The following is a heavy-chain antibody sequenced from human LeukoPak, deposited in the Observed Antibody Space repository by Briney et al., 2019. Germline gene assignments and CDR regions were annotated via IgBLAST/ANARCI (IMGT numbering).Heavy chain of an antibody. CDR2: IYTSGST. Sequence: SETLSLTCTVPGGSISSYYWSWSRQPARKGPEWIGRIYTSGSTNYNPSLKSRVTMSVDTSKNQFSLKLSSVTAADTAVYYCARETGGYAFDIWGQGTMVTVSS. D-gene: IGHD7-27*01. CDR1: GGSISSYY. CDR3: ARETGGYAFDI. J-gene: IGHJ3*02. V-gene: IGHV4-4*07.